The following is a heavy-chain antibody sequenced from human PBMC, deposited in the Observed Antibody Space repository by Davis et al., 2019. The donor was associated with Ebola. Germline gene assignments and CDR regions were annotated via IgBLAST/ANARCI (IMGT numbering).Heavy chain of an antibody. Sequence: GESLKISCAASGFTFSSYAMNWVRQAPGKGLEWVSAISGSGGSTYYADSVKGRFSISRDSTSNTLYLQMNGLRAEDTAVYYCARSSYQPEYWGQGTLVTVSS. J-gene: IGHJ4*02. CDR3: ARSSYQPEY. V-gene: IGHV3-23*01. D-gene: IGHD2-2*01. CDR2: ISGSGGST. CDR1: GFTFSSYA.